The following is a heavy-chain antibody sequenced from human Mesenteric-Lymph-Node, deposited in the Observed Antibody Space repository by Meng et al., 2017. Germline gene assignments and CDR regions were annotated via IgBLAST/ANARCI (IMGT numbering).Heavy chain of an antibody. Sequence: GESLKISCAASGFTFSDYYMTWIRQPPGQGLEWIASISPTGGSLYYADSVKGRFSISRDNSKSSLSLQMNSLRVEDTAVYYCTTNQFYSSRSPEYWGQGTLVTVSS. CDR1: GFTFSDYY. CDR2: ISPTGGSL. J-gene: IGHJ4*02. D-gene: IGHD6-13*01. V-gene: IGHV3-11*01. CDR3: TTNQFYSSRSPEY.